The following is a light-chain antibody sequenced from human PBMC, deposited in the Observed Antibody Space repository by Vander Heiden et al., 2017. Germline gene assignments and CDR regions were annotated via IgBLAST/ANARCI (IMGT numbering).Light chain of an antibody. CDR1: QSVLYSSNNKNY. V-gene: IGKV4-1*01. CDR3: QQYYTTPYT. J-gene: IGKJ2*01. CDR2: WAS. Sequence: DIVMTQSPDSLAVSLGARAPINCKPSQSVLYSSNNKNYLVWYQQKPGQPPKLLIYWASTRESGVPDRFSGSASGTDFTLTISSLQAEDVAVYYCQQYYTTPYTFGQGTKLEIK.